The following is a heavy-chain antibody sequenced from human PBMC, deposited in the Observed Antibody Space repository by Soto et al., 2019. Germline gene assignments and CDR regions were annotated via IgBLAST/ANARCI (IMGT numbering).Heavy chain of an antibody. V-gene: IGHV1-46*01. CDR1: GYTFTGYY. Sequence: ASVKVSCKASGYTFTGYYMHWVRQAPGQGLEWMGWINPNSGSTSYAQKFQGRVTMTRDTSTSTVYMELSSLRSEDTAVYYCARDIAAAGTRAFDIWGQGTMVTVSS. D-gene: IGHD6-13*01. CDR3: ARDIAAAGTRAFDI. J-gene: IGHJ3*02. CDR2: INPNSGST.